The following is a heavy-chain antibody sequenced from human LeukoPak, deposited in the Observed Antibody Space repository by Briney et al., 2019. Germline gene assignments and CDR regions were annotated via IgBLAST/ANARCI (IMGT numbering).Heavy chain of an antibody. V-gene: IGHV3-21*01. Sequence: GGSLRLSCAASGFTFSSYSMNWVRQAPGKGLEWVSSISSSSSYIYYADSVKGRFTISRDNAKNSLYLQMNSLRAEDTAVYYCARDSLLRGYSGYDLADYWGQGTLVTVSS. D-gene: IGHD5-12*01. J-gene: IGHJ4*02. CDR3: ARDSLLRGYSGYDLADY. CDR2: ISSSSSYI. CDR1: GFTFSSYS.